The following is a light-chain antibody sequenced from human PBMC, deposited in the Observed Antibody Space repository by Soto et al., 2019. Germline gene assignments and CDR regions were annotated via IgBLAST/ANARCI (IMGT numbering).Light chain of an antibody. J-gene: IGKJ1*01. CDR3: QQYYSYWA. CDR1: QTISNW. CDR2: DAS. V-gene: IGKV1-5*01. Sequence: DIQMTQSPSTLSASVGDRVTITCRASQTISNWLAWYQQKPGKAPKLLIYDASSLEGGVPSRFSGSGSGTEFTLTLISLQPDDFATYYCQQYYSYWAFGQGTMVEIK.